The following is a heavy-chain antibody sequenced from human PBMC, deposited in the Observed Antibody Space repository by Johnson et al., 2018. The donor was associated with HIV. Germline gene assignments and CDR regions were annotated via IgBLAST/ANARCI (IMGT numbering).Heavy chain of an antibody. CDR2: ISSSGSTR. V-gene: IGHV3-11*04. CDR1: GFTFSDYY. J-gene: IGHJ3*02. CDR3: ARALARLDAFDI. Sequence: ESGGGLVKPGGSLRLSCAASGFTFSDYYMSWIRQAPGKGLEWISYISSSGSTRYYADSVKGRFTISRDNAKNSLYLQMNSLRAEDTAVYYCARALARLDAFDIWGQGTMVTVSS.